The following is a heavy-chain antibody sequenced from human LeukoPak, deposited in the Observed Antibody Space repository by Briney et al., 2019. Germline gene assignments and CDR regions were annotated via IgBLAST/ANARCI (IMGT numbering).Heavy chain of an antibody. CDR3: TTDGVGVEGATYDN. J-gene: IGHJ4*02. D-gene: IGHD1-26*01. Sequence: GGSLRLSCAASGFPFDDYAMLWVRQAPGKGLEWVSFISWHGETTYYADSVKGRFTISRDNSKNTLYLQMNSLRAEDTAVYYCTTDGVGVEGATYDNWGQGTLVSVSS. V-gene: IGHV3-43D*03. CDR1: GFPFDDYA. CDR2: ISWHGETT.